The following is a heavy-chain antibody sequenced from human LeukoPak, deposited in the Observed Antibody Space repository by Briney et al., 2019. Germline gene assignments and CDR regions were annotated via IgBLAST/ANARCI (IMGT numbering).Heavy chain of an antibody. J-gene: IGHJ6*02. Sequence: GESLKISCNGSGYSFTSYWIGWVRQMPGKGLEWMGIIYPGDSDTRYSPSFQGQVTISADKSISTAYLQWSSLKASDTATYYCARSGELPNYYYYGMDVWGQGTTVTVSS. D-gene: IGHD3-10*01. CDR2: IYPGDSDT. CDR1: GYSFTSYW. CDR3: ARSGELPNYYYYGMDV. V-gene: IGHV5-51*01.